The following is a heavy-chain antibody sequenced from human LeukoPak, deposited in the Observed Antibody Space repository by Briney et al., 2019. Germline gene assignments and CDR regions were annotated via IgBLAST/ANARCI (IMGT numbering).Heavy chain of an antibody. D-gene: IGHD6-13*01. V-gene: IGHV3-48*04. CDR2: ISSSLSTI. CDR3: EAFHAAAGFDY. Sequence: GGPLRLSCAASGFSFSSYGMNWVRQAPGQGLEWVSYISSSLSTIYYADSVKGRFTISRDNAKNSLYLQMNSLRAEDTAVYYCEAFHAAAGFDYWGQGTLVTVSS. CDR1: GFSFSSYG. J-gene: IGHJ4*02.